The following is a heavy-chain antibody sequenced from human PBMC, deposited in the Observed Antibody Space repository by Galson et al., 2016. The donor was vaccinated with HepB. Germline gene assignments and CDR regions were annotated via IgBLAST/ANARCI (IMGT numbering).Heavy chain of an antibody. D-gene: IGHD5-24*01. CDR1: GFTFSSYW. J-gene: IGHJ4*02. CDR2: IRGHGGAP. CDR3: ARDHGGYNSMDY. Sequence: SLRLSCAASGFTFSSYWMHWVRQAPGKGLVWVSRIRGHGGAPSYADSVRGRFTISRDNAKNTLYLQMNSLRVGDTAVYYCARDHGGYNSMDYWGRGTLVTVSS. V-gene: IGHV3-74*01.